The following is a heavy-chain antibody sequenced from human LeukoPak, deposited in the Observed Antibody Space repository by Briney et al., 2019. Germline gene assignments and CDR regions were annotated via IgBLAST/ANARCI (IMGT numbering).Heavy chain of an antibody. CDR1: GGSISSYY. J-gene: IGHJ4*02. V-gene: IGHV4-4*07. CDR2: IYTSGST. Sequence: SETLSLTCTVSGGSISSYYWSWIRQPAGKGLEWIGRIYTSGSTNYNPSLKSRVTMSVDTSKNQFSLKLSSVTAADTAVYYCARDFMVRGVIIRGFDYRGQGTLVTVSS. CDR3: ARDFMVRGVIIRGFDY. D-gene: IGHD3-10*01.